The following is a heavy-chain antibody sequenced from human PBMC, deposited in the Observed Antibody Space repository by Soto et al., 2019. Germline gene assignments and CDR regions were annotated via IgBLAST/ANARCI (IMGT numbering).Heavy chain of an antibody. Sequence: QVQLQESGPGLVKPSGTLSLTCAVSSGSISSSNWWSWVRQPPGKGLEWIGEIYHRGSTNYNPSRKSRVTISVDKSKNQFSLKLSSVTAADTAVYYCARVPGIAAAGAEYFQHWGQGNLVTVSS. J-gene: IGHJ1*01. CDR3: ARVPGIAAAGAEYFQH. V-gene: IGHV4-4*02. CDR1: SGSISSSNW. D-gene: IGHD6-13*01. CDR2: IYHRGST.